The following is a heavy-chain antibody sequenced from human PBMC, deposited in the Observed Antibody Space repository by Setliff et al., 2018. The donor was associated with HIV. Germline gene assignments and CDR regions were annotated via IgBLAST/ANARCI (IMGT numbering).Heavy chain of an antibody. CDR2: IYYSGST. J-gene: IGHJ4*02. CDR1: GGSISSYY. CDR3: AARPAAEFFEH. D-gene: IGHD6-25*01. V-gene: IGHV4-59*03. Sequence: KPSETLSLTCAVYGGSISSYYWSWIRQPPGKGLEWIGYIYYSGSTNYNPSLKSRVTLSVDKSNNQFSLKLTSVTAADTAVYYCAARPAAEFFEHWGQGTLVTVSS.